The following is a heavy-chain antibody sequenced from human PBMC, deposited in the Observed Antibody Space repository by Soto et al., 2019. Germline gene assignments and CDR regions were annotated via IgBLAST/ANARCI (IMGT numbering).Heavy chain of an antibody. J-gene: IGHJ6*02. CDR1: GFTFSSYG. Sequence: GGSLRLSCAASGFTFSSYGMHWVRQAPGKGLEWVAVISYDGTDKYYAESVKGRFTISRDNSKNTLFLQMNSLKASDTAMYYCARHPRSGWGGENYYYGMDVWGQGTTVTVSS. CDR3: ARHPRSGWGGENYYYGMDV. V-gene: IGHV3-30*03. CDR2: ISYDGTDK. D-gene: IGHD6-19*01.